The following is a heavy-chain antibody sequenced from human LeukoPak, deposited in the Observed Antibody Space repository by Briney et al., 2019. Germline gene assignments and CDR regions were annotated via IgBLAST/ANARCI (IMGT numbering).Heavy chain of an antibody. CDR2: TIPIFGTA. V-gene: IGHV1-69*01. Sequence: GASVKVSCKASGGTFSSYAISWVRQAPGQGLEWMGGTIPIFGTANYAQKFQGRVTITADESTSTAYMELSSLRSEDTAVYYCARMVAEMATTQYYFDYWGQGTLVTVSS. D-gene: IGHD5-24*01. J-gene: IGHJ4*02. CDR3: ARMVAEMATTQYYFDY. CDR1: GGTFSSYA.